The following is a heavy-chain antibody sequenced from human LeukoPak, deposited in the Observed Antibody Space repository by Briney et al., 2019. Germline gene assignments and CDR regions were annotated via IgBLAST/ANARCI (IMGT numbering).Heavy chain of an antibody. D-gene: IGHD6-19*01. Sequence: GASVKVSCKASGYTFTSYYMHWVRQAPGQRLEWMGWINAGNGNTKYSQKFQGRVTITRDTSASTAYMELSSLRSEDTAVYYCARGIGRSSGWYPEADFDYWGQGTLVTVSS. CDR1: GYTFTSYY. CDR3: ARGIGRSSGWYPEADFDY. J-gene: IGHJ4*02. CDR2: INAGNGNT. V-gene: IGHV1-3*01.